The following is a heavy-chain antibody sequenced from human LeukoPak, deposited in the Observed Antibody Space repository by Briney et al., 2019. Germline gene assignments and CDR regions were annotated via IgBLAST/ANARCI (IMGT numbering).Heavy chain of an antibody. CDR2: THYRARWYN. Sequence: SQTLSLTCAISGDSVSSTNGVAWNWIRQSPSRGLEWLGRTHYRARWYNDYAESVKSRITVNPDTSKNQFSLQLNSVTPEDTAVYYCARGKNNAFDYWGQGTLVTVSS. D-gene: IGHD2/OR15-2a*01. V-gene: IGHV6-1*01. CDR1: GDSVSSTNGVA. CDR3: ARGKNNAFDY. J-gene: IGHJ4*02.